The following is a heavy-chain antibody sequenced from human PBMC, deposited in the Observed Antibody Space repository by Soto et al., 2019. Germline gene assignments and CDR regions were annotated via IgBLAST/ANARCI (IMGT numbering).Heavy chain of an antibody. D-gene: IGHD3-22*01. CDR2: IKQDGSEK. V-gene: IGHV3-7*01. Sequence: PGGSLRLSCAASGFTFSSYGMSWVRQAPGKGLEWVANIKQDGSEKYYVDSVKGRFTISRDNAKNSLYLQMNSLRAENTAVYYCATDLTPAKDYYDSSGSKGYFDYPGRGTLLTVSS. CDR3: ATDLTPAKDYYDSSGSKGYFDY. CDR1: GFTFSSYG. J-gene: IGHJ4*02.